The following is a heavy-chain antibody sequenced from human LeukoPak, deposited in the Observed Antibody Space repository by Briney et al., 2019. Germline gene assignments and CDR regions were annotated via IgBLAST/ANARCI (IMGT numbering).Heavy chain of an antibody. D-gene: IGHD3-10*01. Sequence: GGSLRLSCAASGFTFSSYEMNWVRQAPGKGLEWVSYISSSGSTIYYADSVKGRFTIYRDNDKNSLYMQMNSQRAEDTAIYYCARDRGYYGSGSYWGNFDYWGQGTLVTVSS. CDR3: ARDRGYYGSGSYWGNFDY. V-gene: IGHV3-48*03. J-gene: IGHJ4*02. CDR1: GFTFSSYE. CDR2: ISSSGSTI.